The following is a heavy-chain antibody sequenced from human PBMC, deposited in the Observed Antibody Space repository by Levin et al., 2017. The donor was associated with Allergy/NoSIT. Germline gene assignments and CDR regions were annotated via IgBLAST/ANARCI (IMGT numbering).Heavy chain of an antibody. CDR2: IRSKAYGGTT. J-gene: IGHJ5*02. V-gene: IGHV3-49*03. CDR3: TRAGEMATIGWFDP. Sequence: GGSLRLSCTASGFTFGDYAMSWFRQAPGKGLEWVGFIRSKAYGGTTEYAASVKGRFTISRDDSKSIAYLQMNSLKTEDTAVYYCTRAGEMATIGWFDPWGQGTLVTVSS. CDR1: GFTFGDYA. D-gene: IGHD5-24*01.